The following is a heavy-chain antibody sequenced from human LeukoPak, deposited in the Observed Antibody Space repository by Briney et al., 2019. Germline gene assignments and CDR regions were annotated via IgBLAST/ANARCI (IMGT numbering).Heavy chain of an antibody. CDR2: LAPSGSPM. Sequence: GGSLTLSCPASGFSCSDYYMSWIRQAAGRGLEWVSYLAPSGSPMYYADSGEGRLSISRDHAEKSLYLQMNGLRGNDTAVYYFARRHLQIEVWGQGTQVTVAS. CDR1: GFSCSDYY. CDR3: ARRHLQIEV. J-gene: IGHJ4*02. V-gene: IGHV3-11*01. D-gene: IGHD2/OR15-2a*01.